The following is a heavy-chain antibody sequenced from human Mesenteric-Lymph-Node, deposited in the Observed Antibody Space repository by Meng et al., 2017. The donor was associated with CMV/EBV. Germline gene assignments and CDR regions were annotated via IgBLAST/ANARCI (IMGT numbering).Heavy chain of an antibody. J-gene: IGHJ4*02. V-gene: IGHV4-34*01. CDR1: GGAFSGYY. Sequence: QVPLKRWGVGLWKPSGTLSRTCGGYGGAFSGYYWSWIRQPPGKGLEWIGEINHSGSTNYNPSLKSRVTISVDTSKNQFSLKLSSVTAADTAVYYCARHQRWLKSEGGFNYWGQGTLVTVSS. D-gene: IGHD4-23*01. CDR3: ARHQRWLKSEGGFNY. CDR2: INHSGST.